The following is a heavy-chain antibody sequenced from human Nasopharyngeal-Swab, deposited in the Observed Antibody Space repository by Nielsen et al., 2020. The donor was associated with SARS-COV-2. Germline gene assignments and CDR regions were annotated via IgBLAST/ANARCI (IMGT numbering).Heavy chain of an antibody. D-gene: IGHD2-15*01. V-gene: IGHV3-74*01. CDR2: VNSDGSTK. Sequence: GESLKISCSASGFTFSSYWMQWVRQAPGKGLEWVARVNSDGSTKSHADSLQGRFSISRDNVKNEVYLQVSGLRGEDTAVYYCGRAGYYRIDYWGQGTLVTVSS. CDR1: GFTFSSYW. J-gene: IGHJ4*02. CDR3: GRAGYYRIDY.